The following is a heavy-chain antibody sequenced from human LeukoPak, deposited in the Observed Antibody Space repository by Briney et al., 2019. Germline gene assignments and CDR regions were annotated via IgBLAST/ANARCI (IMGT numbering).Heavy chain of an antibody. Sequence: PGGSLRLSCAASGFTFSNHAMSWVRQAPGKGLEWVSGISGGGGTTYYADSVKGRIAISRDNSKNTLYLQVNSLRAEDTAVYYCAIAVRYYYDRSPDYIDWGQGTLVTVSS. D-gene: IGHD3-22*01. CDR1: GFTFSNHA. CDR3: AIAVRYYYDRSPDYID. CDR2: ISGGGGTT. V-gene: IGHV3-23*01. J-gene: IGHJ1*01.